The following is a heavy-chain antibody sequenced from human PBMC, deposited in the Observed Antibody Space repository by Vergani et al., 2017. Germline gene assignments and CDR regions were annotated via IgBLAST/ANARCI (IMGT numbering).Heavy chain of an antibody. CDR3: ARAVWADYGDYDGRRDY. CDR1: GYSFTSYW. V-gene: IGHV5-51*01. CDR2: IYPGDSDT. Sequence: EVQLVQSGAEVKKPGESLKISCKGSGYSFTSYWIGWVRQMPGKGLEWMGIIYPGDSDTRYSPSFQGQVTISADKSISTAYLQWSSLRSEDTAVYYCARAVWADYGDYDGRRDYWGQGTLVTVSS. J-gene: IGHJ4*02. D-gene: IGHD4-17*01.